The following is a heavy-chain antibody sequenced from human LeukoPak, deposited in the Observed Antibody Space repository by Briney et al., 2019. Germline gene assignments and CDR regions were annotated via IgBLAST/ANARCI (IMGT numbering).Heavy chain of an antibody. D-gene: IGHD6-13*01. Sequence: GGSLRLSCAASGFTFSSYEMNWVRQAPGKGLEWVSYISSSGSTIYYADSVKGRFTISGDNSKNTLYLQMNRLRAEDTAVYYCAKCPSSISAAGIIDYWGQGTLVTVSS. J-gene: IGHJ4*02. CDR1: GFTFSSYE. V-gene: IGHV3-48*03. CDR2: ISSSGSTI. CDR3: AKCPSSISAAGIIDY.